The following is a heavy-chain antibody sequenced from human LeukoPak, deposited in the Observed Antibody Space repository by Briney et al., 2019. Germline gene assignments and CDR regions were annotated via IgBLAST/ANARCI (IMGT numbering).Heavy chain of an antibody. Sequence: GGSLRLSCAASGFTFSSYWMSWVRQAPGKGLEWVANIKQDGSEKYYVDSVKGRFTISRDNAKNSLYLQMNSLRAEDTAVYYWAREDSHYCDSSGYYDWGQGTLVTVSS. CDR2: IKQDGSEK. V-gene: IGHV3-7*01. CDR1: GFTFSSYW. J-gene: IGHJ4*02. CDR3: AREDSHYCDSSGYYD. D-gene: IGHD3-22*01.